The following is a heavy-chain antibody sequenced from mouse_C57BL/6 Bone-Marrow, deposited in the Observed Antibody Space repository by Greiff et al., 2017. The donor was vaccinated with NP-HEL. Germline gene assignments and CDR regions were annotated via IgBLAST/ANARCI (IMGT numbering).Heavy chain of an antibody. Sequence: EVKLMESGGGLVQPGGSLKLSCAASGFTFSDYYMYWVRQTPEKRLEWVAYISNGGGSTYYPDTVKGRFTISRDNAKNTLYLQMSRLKSEDTAMYYCARHDLYCYGTWFAYWGQGTLVTVSA. D-gene: IGHD1-1*01. J-gene: IGHJ3*01. V-gene: IGHV5-12*01. CDR2: ISNGGGST. CDR1: GFTFSDYY. CDR3: ARHDLYCYGTWFAY.